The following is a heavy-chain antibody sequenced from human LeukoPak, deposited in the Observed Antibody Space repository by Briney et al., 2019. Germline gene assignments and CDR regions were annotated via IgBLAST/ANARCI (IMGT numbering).Heavy chain of an antibody. D-gene: IGHD6-19*01. CDR1: GGSISSGGYY. Sequence: SETLSLTCTVSGGSISSGGYYWSWIRQHPGKGLEWIGYIYYSGRTYYNPSLKSRVTISVDTSKNQFSLKLSSVTAADTAVYYCARGTVYSSGWSPPHWFDPWGQGTLVTVSS. CDR2: IYYSGRT. CDR3: ARGTVYSSGWSPPHWFDP. J-gene: IGHJ5*02. V-gene: IGHV4-31*03.